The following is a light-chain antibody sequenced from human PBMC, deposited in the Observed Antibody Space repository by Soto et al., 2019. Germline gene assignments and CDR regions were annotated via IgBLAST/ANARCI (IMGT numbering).Light chain of an antibody. CDR2: GAS. Sequence: PGERATLSCRASQSVSSSYLAWYQQKPGQAPRLLIYGASSRATGIPDRFSGSGSGTDFTLTISRLEPEDFAVYYCQQYGSSPPYTFGQGTKLEIK. CDR1: QSVSSSY. J-gene: IGKJ2*01. V-gene: IGKV3-20*01. CDR3: QQYGSSPPYT.